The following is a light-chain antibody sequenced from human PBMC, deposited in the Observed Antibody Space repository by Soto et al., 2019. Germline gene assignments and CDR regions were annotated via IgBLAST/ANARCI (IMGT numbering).Light chain of an antibody. CDR2: GAS. Sequence: PGERATLSCRASQSVSSSYLAWYQQKPGQAPRLLIYGASSRATGIPDRFSGSGSGTDFTLTISRLEPEDFAVYYCQQYGSSPPYTFGQGTKLEIK. CDR1: QSVSSSY. J-gene: IGKJ2*01. V-gene: IGKV3-20*01. CDR3: QQYGSSPPYT.